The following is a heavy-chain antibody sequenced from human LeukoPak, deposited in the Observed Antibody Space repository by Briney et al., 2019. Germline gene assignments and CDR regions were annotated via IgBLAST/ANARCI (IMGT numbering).Heavy chain of an antibody. V-gene: IGHV3-11*01. Sequence: GGSVRHSCAASGFTFSDHYMVWLRQSPGKGLESISYISHNGDTKYYADSVKGRLSISRDNAKSSLYLEMNSLRVEDTAVYYCARDRHGYFDYWGQGTLVTVSS. D-gene: IGHD6-13*01. CDR2: ISHNGDTK. CDR3: ARDRHGYFDY. CDR1: GFTFSDHY. J-gene: IGHJ4*02.